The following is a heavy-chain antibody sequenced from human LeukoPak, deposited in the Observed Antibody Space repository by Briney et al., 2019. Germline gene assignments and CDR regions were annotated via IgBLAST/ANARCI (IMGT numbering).Heavy chain of an antibody. J-gene: IGHJ4*02. CDR2: IYHSGST. CDR3: ARPAGGYGSGSYYKN. V-gene: IGHV4-30-2*01. Sequence: PSETLSLTCTVSGGSISSGGDYWSWIRQPPGKGLEWIGYIYHSGSTYYNPSLKSRVTISVDRSKNQFSLKLSSVTAADTAVYHCARPAGGYGSGSYYKNWGQGTLVTVSS. CDR1: GGSISSGGDY. D-gene: IGHD3-10*01.